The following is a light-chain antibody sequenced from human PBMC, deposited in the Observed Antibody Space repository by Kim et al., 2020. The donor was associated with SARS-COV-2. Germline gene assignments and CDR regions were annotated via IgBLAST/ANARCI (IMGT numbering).Light chain of an antibody. CDR3: AAWDDSLNGNWV. V-gene: IGLV1-44*01. J-gene: IGLJ3*02. CDR1: SSNIGSDT. Sequence: QSVLTQPPSASGTPGQRVTISCSGSSSNIGSDTVSWYQQVPGTAPKLVIFSDDQRPSGVPDRFSGFKSGTSASLAISGLQSDDEADYYCAAWDDSLNGNWVFGGGTKLTVL. CDR2: SDD.